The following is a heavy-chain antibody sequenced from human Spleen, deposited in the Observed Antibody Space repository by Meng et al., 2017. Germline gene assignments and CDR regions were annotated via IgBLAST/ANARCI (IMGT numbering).Heavy chain of an antibody. Sequence: ASVKVSCKASDYSFSSYGITWLRRAPGQGLEWMGRINPKSGDTHYAQRFQGRVTMTGDTSISTAYMELRSLRSEDTAVYYCARERGGGYSGYGGDYWGQGTLVTGS. CDR1: DYSFSSYG. D-gene: IGHD5-12*01. CDR2: INPKSGDT. J-gene: IGHJ4*02. CDR3: ARERGGGYSGYGGDY. V-gene: IGHV1-2*06.